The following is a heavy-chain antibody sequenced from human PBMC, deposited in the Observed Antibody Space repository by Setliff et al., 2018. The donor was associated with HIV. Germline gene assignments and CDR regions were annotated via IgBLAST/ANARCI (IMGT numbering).Heavy chain of an antibody. V-gene: IGHV4-59*01. Sequence: SETLSLPCTVSGGSISSYYWSWIRQHPGKGLEWIGYIYYSGSTDYNPSLKSRVTISVDPSKNQFSLKLSPVTAADTAVYYCARGPSGGGFYYMDVWGKGTTVTVSS. J-gene: IGHJ6*03. CDR3: ARGPSGGGFYYMDV. CDR1: GGSISSYY. D-gene: IGHD2-15*01. CDR2: IYYSGST.